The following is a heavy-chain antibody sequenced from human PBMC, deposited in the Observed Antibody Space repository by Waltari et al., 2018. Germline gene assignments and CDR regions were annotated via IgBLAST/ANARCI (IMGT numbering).Heavy chain of an antibody. J-gene: IGHJ4*02. D-gene: IGHD3-3*01. CDR1: GYTLTELS. CDR2: FDPEDGET. CDR3: ATAFWSGYYKRFDY. V-gene: IGHV1-24*01. Sequence: QVQLVQSGAEVKKPGASVKVSCKVSGYTLTELSMHWVRQAPGKGLEWMGGFDPEDGETIYAQKFQGRVTMTEDTSTDTAYRELSSLRAEDTAVYYCATAFWSGYYKRFDYWGQGTLVTVSS.